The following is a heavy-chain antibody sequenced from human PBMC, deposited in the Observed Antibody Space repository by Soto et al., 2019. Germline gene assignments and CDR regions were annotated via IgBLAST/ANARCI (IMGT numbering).Heavy chain of an antibody. J-gene: IGHJ6*02. D-gene: IGHD4-17*01. CDR2: IDPSDSYT. V-gene: IGHV5-10-1*01. CDR3: ARQLGTVTTGEDYYYYGMDV. Sequence: PXDSQKVTWKCSGDSFTSYWISLVLQIHGKGLEWMGRIDPSDSYTNYSPSFQGHVTISADKSISTAYLQWSSLKASDTAMYYCARQLGTVTTGEDYYYYGMDVCGQGTTVTVSS. CDR1: GDSFTSYW.